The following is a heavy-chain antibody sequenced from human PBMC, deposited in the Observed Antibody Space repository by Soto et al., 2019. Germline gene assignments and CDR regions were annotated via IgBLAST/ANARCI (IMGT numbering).Heavy chain of an antibody. CDR1: GASISSAGYS. D-gene: IGHD2-2*01. V-gene: IGHV4-31*03. CDR3: ARARCSGTRWEGCWFGP. Sequence: SETLSLTCTVSGASISSAGYSWSWVRQHPGKGLEWIGYITYSGDTDYNPSLRRRVSISIDTSRNQFSLKLSSVTAAGTAVYYSARARCSGTRWEGCWFGPWGQGTLVTVSS. J-gene: IGHJ5*02. CDR2: ITYSGDT.